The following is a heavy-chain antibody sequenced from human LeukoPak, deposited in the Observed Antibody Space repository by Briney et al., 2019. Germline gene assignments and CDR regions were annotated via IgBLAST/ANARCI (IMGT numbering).Heavy chain of an antibody. CDR3: ARSGSGSYYKAFDP. J-gene: IGHJ5*02. V-gene: IGHV1-2*02. D-gene: IGHD3-10*01. CDR1: GYTFTGYY. Sequence: ASVKVSCKASGYTFTGYYIHWVRQAPGQGLEWMGWISPNNGDTKNAQKFQGRVTMTRDTSISTAYMELSRLRSDDTAVYYCARSGSGSYYKAFDPWGQGTLVTVSS. CDR2: ISPNNGDT.